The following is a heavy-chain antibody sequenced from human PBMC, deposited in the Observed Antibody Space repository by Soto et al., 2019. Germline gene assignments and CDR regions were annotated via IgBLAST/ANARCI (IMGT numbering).Heavy chain of an antibody. Sequence: PSETLCLTCTVSGGSVRSGSYYWSWIRQPPGKGLEWIGYIYYSGSTNYNPSLKSRVTISVDTSKNQFSLKLSSVTAADTAVYYCARDAADSSGYYYYYGMDVWGQGTTVTVSS. J-gene: IGHJ6*02. CDR3: ARDAADSSGYYYYYGMDV. CDR1: GGSVRSGSYY. V-gene: IGHV4-61*01. CDR2: IYYSGST. D-gene: IGHD3-22*01.